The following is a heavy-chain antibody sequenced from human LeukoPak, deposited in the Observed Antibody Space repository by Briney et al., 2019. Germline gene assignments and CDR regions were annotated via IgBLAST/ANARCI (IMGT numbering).Heavy chain of an antibody. J-gene: IGHJ3*02. V-gene: IGHV3-48*03. CDR3: ARVQSYWGWGNDAFDI. D-gene: IGHD7-27*01. CDR2: ISSSGSTI. Sequence: PGWSLRLSCAASGFTFSSYEMNWVRQAPGKGLEWVSYISSSGSTIYYADSVKGRFTISRDNAKNSLHLQINSLRAEDTAVYYCARVQSYWGWGNDAFDIWGQGTMVTVSS. CDR1: GFTFSSYE.